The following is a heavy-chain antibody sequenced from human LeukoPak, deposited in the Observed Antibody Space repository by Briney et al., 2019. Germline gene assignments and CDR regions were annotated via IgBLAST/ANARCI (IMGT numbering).Heavy chain of an antibody. V-gene: IGHV6-1*01. Sequence: SQTLSLTCAISGDSVSSNSAAWNWIRQSPSRGLEWLGRTYYRSKWYNDCAVSVKSRITINPDTSKNQFSLQLNSVTPEDTAVYYCARVSTVVTPGGFDYWGQGTLVTVSS. CDR3: ARVSTVVTPGGFDY. CDR2: TYYRSKWYN. J-gene: IGHJ4*02. D-gene: IGHD4-23*01. CDR1: GDSVSSNSAA.